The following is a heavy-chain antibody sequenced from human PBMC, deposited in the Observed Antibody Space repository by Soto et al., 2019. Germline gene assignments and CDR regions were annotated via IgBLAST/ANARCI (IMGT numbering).Heavy chain of an antibody. V-gene: IGHV3-33*01. CDR3: ARDSIRPGLDY. CDR1: GFTFSSYG. J-gene: IGHJ4*02. Sequence: AGGSLRLSCAASGFTFSSYGMHWVRQAPGKGLEWVAVIWYDGSNKYYADSVKGRFTISRDNSKNTLYLQMNSLRAEDTAVYYCARDSIRPGLDYWGQGTLVTVSS. CDR2: IWYDGSNK.